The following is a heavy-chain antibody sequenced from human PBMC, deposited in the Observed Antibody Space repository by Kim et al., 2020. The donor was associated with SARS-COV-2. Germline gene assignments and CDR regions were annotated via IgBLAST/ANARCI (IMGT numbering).Heavy chain of an antibody. V-gene: IGHV1-69*01. J-gene: IGHJ4*02. Sequence: DAQKFQGRVTITADESTSTAYMELSSLRSEDTAVYYCATTLAAAGPFDYWGQGTLVTVSS. D-gene: IGHD6-13*01. CDR3: ATTLAAAGPFDY.